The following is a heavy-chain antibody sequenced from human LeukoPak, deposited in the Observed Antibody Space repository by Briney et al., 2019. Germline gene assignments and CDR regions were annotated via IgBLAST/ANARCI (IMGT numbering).Heavy chain of an antibody. CDR2: INPNSGGT. J-gene: IGHJ5*02. CDR1: GYTFTGYY. CDR3: ARDWENNWFDP. Sequence: ASVKVSCKASGYTFTGYYMHWVRQAPGQGLEWMGWINPNSGGTNYAQKFQGRVTITADKSTSTAYMELSSLRSEDTAVYYCARDWENNWFDPWGQGTLVTVSS. V-gene: IGHV1-2*02. D-gene: IGHD1-26*01.